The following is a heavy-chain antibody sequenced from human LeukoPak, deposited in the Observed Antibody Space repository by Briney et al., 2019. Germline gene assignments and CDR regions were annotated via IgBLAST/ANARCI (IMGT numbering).Heavy chain of an antibody. V-gene: IGHV3-48*03. D-gene: IGHD6-13*01. CDR1: GFTLSSYE. CDR3: ARGPYSSNWYVDY. Sequence: GSLRLSCAASGFTLSSYEMNWVRLAPGKGLEGISYISRTGNSKYYADSVKGRFTISRDSTKNSLYLQMNSLRAEDTAVYYCARGPYSSNWYVDYWGQGTLVTVAS. J-gene: IGHJ4*02. CDR2: ISRTGNSK.